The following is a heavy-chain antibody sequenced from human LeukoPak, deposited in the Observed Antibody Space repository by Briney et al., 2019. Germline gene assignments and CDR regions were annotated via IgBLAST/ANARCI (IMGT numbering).Heavy chain of an antibody. V-gene: IGHV1-69*13. CDR2: IIPIFGTA. Sequence: SVKVSCKASGGTFSSYAISWVRQAPGQGLEWMGGIIPIFGTANYAQKFQGRVTVTADESTSTAYMELSSLRSEDTAVYYCARGSIAARPTPYYFDYWGQGTLVTVSS. D-gene: IGHD6-6*01. J-gene: IGHJ4*02. CDR1: GGTFSSYA. CDR3: ARGSIAARPTPYYFDY.